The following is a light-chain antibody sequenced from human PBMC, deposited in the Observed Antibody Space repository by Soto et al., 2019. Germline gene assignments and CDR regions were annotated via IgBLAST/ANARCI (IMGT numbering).Light chain of an antibody. J-gene: IGKJ1*01. CDR3: QNYNSAPRT. CDR1: QGISNS. CDR2: GAS. Sequence: DIQMTQSPSCLSASVGDRVTITCRASQGISNSLAWYQQKPGKVPELLIYGASTLPSGVPSRFSGTGSGTDFALTISSLQPEDVATYYCQNYNSAPRTFGQGTKVEIK. V-gene: IGKV1-27*01.